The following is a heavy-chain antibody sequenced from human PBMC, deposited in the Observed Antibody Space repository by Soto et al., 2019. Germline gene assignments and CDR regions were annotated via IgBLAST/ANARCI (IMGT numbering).Heavy chain of an antibody. V-gene: IGHV4-34*01. CDR1: GRSFSGYY. CDR3: ARYYGGKVLDY. CDR2: INHSGST. Sequence: SETLSLTCAVYGRSFSGYYWSWIRQPPGKGLEWIGEINHSGSTNYNPSLKSRVTISVDTSISVDTSKNQFSLKLSSVTAADTVVYYWARYYGGKVLDYGGREPRAPVP. J-gene: IGHJ4*02. D-gene: IGHD4-17*01.